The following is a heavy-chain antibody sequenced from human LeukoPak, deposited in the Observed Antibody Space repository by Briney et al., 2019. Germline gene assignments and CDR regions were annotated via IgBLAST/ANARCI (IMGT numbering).Heavy chain of an antibody. D-gene: IGHD3-16*01. CDR1: GSSPNNYA. CDR3: AKAGQRSYAEAFDS. J-gene: IGHJ4*02. CDR2: IWHDGLNK. Sequence: PGKSLRLSCAASGSSPNNYAMHCVRQAPGKGLEWVAVIWHDGLNKFYADFLKGRFTISRDFSKDTVYLQMSGLTVEDTAVYYCAKAGQRSYAEAFDSWGQGTLVTVSS. V-gene: IGHV3-33*06.